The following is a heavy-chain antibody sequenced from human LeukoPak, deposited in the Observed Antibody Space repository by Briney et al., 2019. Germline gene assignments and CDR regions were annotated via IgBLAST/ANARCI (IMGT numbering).Heavy chain of an antibody. D-gene: IGHD5-12*01. CDR1: GGSISSSSYY. V-gene: IGHV4-39*01. CDR3: ARHIVATITGVDY. J-gene: IGHJ4*02. CDR2: IYYSGST. Sequence: ETLSLTCTVSGGSISSSSYYWGWLRQPPGKGLEWLGSIYYSGSTYYNPSLKSRGTISVDTSKNQFSLKLSSVTAADTAVYYCARHIVATITGVDYWGQGTLVTVSS.